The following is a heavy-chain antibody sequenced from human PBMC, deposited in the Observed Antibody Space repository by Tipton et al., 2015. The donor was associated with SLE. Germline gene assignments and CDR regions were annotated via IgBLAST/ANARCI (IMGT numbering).Heavy chain of an antibody. D-gene: IGHD3-3*01. CDR3: AKDAGKSGLDN. Sequence: SLRLSCAASGFTFNNYGMSWVRQAPGKGLEWVSRITRSGGPTYYTDSVKGRFTISRDNSENTLFLQMDSLRADDTAVYYCAKDAGKSGLDNWGQGTLVTASS. CDR1: GFTFNNYG. CDR2: ITRSGGPT. J-gene: IGHJ4*02. V-gene: IGHV3-23*01.